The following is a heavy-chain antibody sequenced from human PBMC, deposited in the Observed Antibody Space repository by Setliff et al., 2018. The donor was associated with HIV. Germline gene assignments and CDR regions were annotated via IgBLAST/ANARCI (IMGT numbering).Heavy chain of an antibody. D-gene: IGHD2-2*01. Sequence: GASVKVSCKASGYTLGGNYMHWVRQAPGQGLEWMGWISAYNGHTNYAQKLQGRVTMTTDTSTSTAYMELRTLRSDDTAVYYCATSSRIYYYSYMDVWGKGTTVTVSS. CDR1: GYTLGGNY. CDR3: ATSSRIYYYSYMDV. CDR2: ISAYNGHT. J-gene: IGHJ6*03. V-gene: IGHV1-18*01.